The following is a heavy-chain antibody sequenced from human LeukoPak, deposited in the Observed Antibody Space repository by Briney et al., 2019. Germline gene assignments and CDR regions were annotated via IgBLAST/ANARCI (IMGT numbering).Heavy chain of an antibody. J-gene: IGHJ6*04. D-gene: IGHD2-21*02. V-gene: IGHV2-5*02. CDR2: IYWDGNK. CDR3: ARTFCGGDCYVSGYYYGMDV. Sequence: SGPTLVKPTQTLTLTCTFSGFSLSTNGVGVAWIRQPPGKALEWLVLIYWDGNKRYSPSLKTRLTITKDTSKNQVVLTMTNMDPVDTGTYYCARTFCGGDCYVSGYYYGMDVWGKGTTVTVSS. CDR1: GFSLSTNGVG.